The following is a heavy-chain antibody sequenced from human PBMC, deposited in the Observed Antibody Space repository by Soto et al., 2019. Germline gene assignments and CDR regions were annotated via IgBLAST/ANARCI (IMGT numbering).Heavy chain of an antibody. J-gene: IGHJ4*02. CDR2: ISGSGGST. CDR1: GFTFSSYA. CDR3: AKASEATTTGTYFDY. Sequence: GALRLSCAASGFTFSSYAMSWVRQAPGKGLEWVSAISGSGGSTYYADSVKGRFTISRDNSKNTLYLQMNSLRAEDTAVYYCAKASEATTTGTYFDYWGQGTLVTVSS. V-gene: IGHV3-23*01. D-gene: IGHD1-1*01.